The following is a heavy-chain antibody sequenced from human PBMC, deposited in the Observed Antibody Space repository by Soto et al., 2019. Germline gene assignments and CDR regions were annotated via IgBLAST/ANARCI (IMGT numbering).Heavy chain of an antibody. CDR2: IYYNGNT. CDR3: ARGRGSSWYPYYFDY. Sequence: SETLSLTCSVSGGSISNYYWSWIRQSPGKGLEWIGYIYYNGNTHYNPSLRSRVTMSVDTSKNQFSLKLSSVTAADTAVYYCARGRGSSWYPYYFDYWGQGTLVTVSS. J-gene: IGHJ4*02. D-gene: IGHD6-13*01. CDR1: GGSISNYY. V-gene: IGHV4-59*12.